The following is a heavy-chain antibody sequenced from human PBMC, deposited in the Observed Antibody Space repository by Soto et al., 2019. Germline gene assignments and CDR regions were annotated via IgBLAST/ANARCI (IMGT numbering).Heavy chain of an antibody. CDR3: ARGHRDGHLGEGFDP. CDR1: GGTFSSYA. CDR2: IIPIFGTA. D-gene: IGHD2-21*01. V-gene: IGHV1-69*13. Sequence: GASVKVSCKASGGTFSSYAISWVRQAPGQGLEWMGGIIPIFGTANYAQKFQGRVTITADESTSTAYMELSSLRSEDTAVYYCARGHRDGHLGEGFDPWGQGTLVTVSS. J-gene: IGHJ5*02.